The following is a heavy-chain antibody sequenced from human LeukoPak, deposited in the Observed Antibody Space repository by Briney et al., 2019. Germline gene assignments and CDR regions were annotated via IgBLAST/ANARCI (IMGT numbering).Heavy chain of an antibody. D-gene: IGHD2-15*01. CDR1: GYTLTELS. V-gene: IGHV1-24*01. J-gene: IGHJ4*02. Sequence: ASVKVSCKVPGYTLTELSMHWVRQAPGKGLEWMGGFDPEDGETIYAQKFQGRVTMTEDTSTDTAYMELSSLRSEDTAVYYCATVPAPTAGYCSGGSCYKSIDYWGQGTLVTVSS. CDR3: ATVPAPTAGYCSGGSCYKSIDY. CDR2: FDPEDGET.